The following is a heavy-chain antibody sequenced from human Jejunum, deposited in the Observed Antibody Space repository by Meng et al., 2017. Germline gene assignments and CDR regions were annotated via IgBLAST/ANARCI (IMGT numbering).Heavy chain of an antibody. D-gene: IGHD2-2*01. J-gene: IGHJ4*01. CDR3: ARSRVVPAAYFDS. CDR1: GDSIRGADYY. V-gene: IGHV4-30-4*01. Sequence: QVQLQESGPGLVKPSHTLSLTCSVSGDSIRGADYYWTWIRQAPGKGLEWIGYIYYSGTTYYNPSLKTRLILSVDTSTNRFSLNLSSVAAADTAMYYCARSRVVPAAYFDSWGHGTLVTVSS. CDR2: IYYSGTT.